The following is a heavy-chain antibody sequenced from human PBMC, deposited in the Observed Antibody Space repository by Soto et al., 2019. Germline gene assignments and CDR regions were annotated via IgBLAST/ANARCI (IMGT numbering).Heavy chain of an antibody. CDR2: ISAYNGNT. V-gene: IGHV1-18*01. D-gene: IGHD3-22*01. CDR1: GYTFTSYG. Sequence: ASVKVSCKASGYTFTSYGISWVRQAPGQGLEWMGWISAYNGNTNYAQKLQGRVTMTTDTSTSTAYMELRSPRSDDKAGYDCARAPRRYYYYSSGYFQHWGQGTLVTVSS. CDR3: ARAPRRYYYYSSGYFQH. J-gene: IGHJ1*01.